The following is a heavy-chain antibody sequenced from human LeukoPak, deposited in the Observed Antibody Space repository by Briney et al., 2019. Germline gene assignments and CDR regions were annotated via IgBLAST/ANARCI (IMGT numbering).Heavy chain of an antibody. CDR1: GGSISGSSYY. CDR2: IYYSGST. CDR3: ASPLGYCSSTNCYGDY. D-gene: IGHD2-2*01. V-gene: IGHV4-39*01. J-gene: IGHJ4*02. Sequence: SETLSLTCTVSGGSISGSSYYWGWIRQPPGKGLEWIGSIYYSGSTYYNPSLKSRVTILVDTSKNQFSLKLSSVTAADTAVYYCASPLGYCSSTNCYGDYWGQGTLVTVSS.